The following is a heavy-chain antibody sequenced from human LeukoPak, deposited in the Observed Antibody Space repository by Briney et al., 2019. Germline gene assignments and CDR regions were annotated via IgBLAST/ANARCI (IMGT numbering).Heavy chain of an antibody. Sequence: ASVKVSCKASGYTFTSYDINWVRQATGQGLEWMGWMNPDSGNTGYAQKFQGRVTMTRNTSISTAYMELSSLRSEDTAVYYCARVRWLQLRYFDYWGQGTLVTVSS. CDR2: MNPDSGNT. D-gene: IGHD5-24*01. CDR1: GYTFTSYD. V-gene: IGHV1-8*01. CDR3: ARVRWLQLRYFDY. J-gene: IGHJ4*02.